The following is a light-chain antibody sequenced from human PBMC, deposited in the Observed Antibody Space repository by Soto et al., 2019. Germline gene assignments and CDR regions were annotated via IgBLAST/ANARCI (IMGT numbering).Light chain of an antibody. Sequence: DIQMTQSPSSLSASVGDRVTITCQASQDISNYLNWYQQKPGKAPKLLIYDASNLETGVPSRFSGSGSGTDFTFTISSLQHEDIATYYCHQYDNLPLTFGPGTKVDIK. CDR3: HQYDNLPLT. J-gene: IGKJ3*01. CDR1: QDISNY. V-gene: IGKV1-33*01. CDR2: DAS.